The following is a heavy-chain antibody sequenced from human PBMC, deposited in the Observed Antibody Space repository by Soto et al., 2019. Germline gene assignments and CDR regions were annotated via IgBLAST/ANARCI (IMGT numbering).Heavy chain of an antibody. CDR1: GYSFTSYW. D-gene: IGHD3-22*01. J-gene: IGHJ6*02. V-gene: IGHV5-51*01. CDR3: ARSYVSGYYDSSGYRGTYYYYGMDV. CDR2: IYPGDSDT. Sequence: GESLKISCKGSGYSFTSYWIGWVRQMPGKGLEWMGIIYPGDSDTRYSPSFQGQVTISVDKSISTAYLQWSSLKASDTAMYYCARSYVSGYYDSSGYRGTYYYYGMDVWGQGTTVTVSS.